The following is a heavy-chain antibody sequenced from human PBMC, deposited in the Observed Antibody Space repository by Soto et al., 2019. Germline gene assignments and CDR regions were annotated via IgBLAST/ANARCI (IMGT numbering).Heavy chain of an antibody. CDR2: IYYSGST. J-gene: IGHJ5*02. CDR1: GGSISSSSYY. Sequence: SETLSLTCTVSGGSISSSSYYWGWIRQPPGKGLEWIGSIYYSGSTYYNPSLKSRVTISVDTSKNQFSLKLSSVTAADTAVYYCARLTVDNWFDPWGQGTLVTVSS. CDR3: ARLTVDNWFDP. D-gene: IGHD4-17*01. V-gene: IGHV4-39*01.